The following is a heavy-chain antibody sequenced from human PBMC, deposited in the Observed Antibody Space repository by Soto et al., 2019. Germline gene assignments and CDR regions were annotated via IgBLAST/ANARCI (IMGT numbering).Heavy chain of an antibody. CDR3: AKSAYSEWYFDV. D-gene: IGHD2-15*01. V-gene: IGHV3-30*18. Sequence: QAQLVESGGGVVQPGRSLRLSCAASGFTFSNYDIHWVRQASGKGLEWVAVISYDGSNKLYADSVKGRFTISRDNSKNTVYLQMNSLRADDTAMYYCAKSAYSEWYFDVWGRGTLLTVSS. CDR2: ISYDGSNK. J-gene: IGHJ2*01. CDR1: GFTFSNYD.